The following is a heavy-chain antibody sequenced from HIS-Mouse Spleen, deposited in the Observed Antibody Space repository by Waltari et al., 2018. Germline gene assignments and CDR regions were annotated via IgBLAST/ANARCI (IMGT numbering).Heavy chain of an antibody. CDR3: AREGRDCSSTRDGMDV. J-gene: IGHJ6*02. CDR2: IWYDGSNK. V-gene: IGHV3-33*01. D-gene: IGHD2-2*01. Sequence: QVQLVESGGGVVQPGRSLRLSWSASGFTFSSYGMHWVRQAPGKGLEWVAVIWYDGSNKYYADSVKGRFTISRDNSKNTLYLQMNSLRAEDTAVYYCAREGRDCSSTRDGMDVWGQGTTVTVSS. CDR1: GFTFSSYG.